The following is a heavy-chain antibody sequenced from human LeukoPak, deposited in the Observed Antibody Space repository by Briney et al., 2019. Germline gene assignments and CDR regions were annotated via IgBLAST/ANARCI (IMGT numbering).Heavy chain of an antibody. Sequence: PSETLSLTCTVSGGSISSSSYYWGWIRQPPGKGLEWIGSIYYSGSTYYNPSLKSRVTISVDRSKNQFSLKLSSVTAADTAVYYCAKARGPFDPWGQGTLVTVSS. D-gene: IGHD3-10*01. CDR2: IYYSGST. J-gene: IGHJ5*02. CDR1: GGSISSSSYY. V-gene: IGHV4-39*07. CDR3: AKARGPFDP.